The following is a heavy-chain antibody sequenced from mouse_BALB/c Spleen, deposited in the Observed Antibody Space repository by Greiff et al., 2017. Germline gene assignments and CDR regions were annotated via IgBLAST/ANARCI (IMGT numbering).Heavy chain of an antibody. CDR1: GYTFTSYY. D-gene: IGHD1-2*01. V-gene: IGHV1S56*01. CDR2: IYPGNVNT. J-gene: IGHJ3*01. CDR3: ASDYGYGFAY. Sequence: QVQLQQSGPELVKPGASVRISCKASGYTFTSYYIHWVKQRPGQGLEWIGWIYPGNVNTKYNEKFKGKATLTADKSSSTAYMQLSSLTSEDSAVYFCASDYGYGFAYWGQGTLVTVSA.